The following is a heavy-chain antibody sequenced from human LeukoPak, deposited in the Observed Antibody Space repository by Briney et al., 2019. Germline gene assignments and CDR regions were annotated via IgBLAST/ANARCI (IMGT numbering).Heavy chain of an antibody. CDR3: ARSKRDTAMDYAEYYFDY. CDR2: IKQDGSEK. Sequence: PGGSLRLSCAASGFTFSSYWMSWVRQAPGKGLEWVANIKQDGSEKYYVDSVKGRFTISRDNAKNSLYLQMNSLGAEDTAVYYCARSKRDTAMDYAEYYFDYWGQGTLVTVSS. CDR1: GFTFSSYW. D-gene: IGHD5-18*01. V-gene: IGHV3-7*03. J-gene: IGHJ4*02.